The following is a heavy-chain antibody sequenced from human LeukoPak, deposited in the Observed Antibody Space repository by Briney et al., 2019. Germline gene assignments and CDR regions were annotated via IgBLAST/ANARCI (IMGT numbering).Heavy chain of an antibody. V-gene: IGHV3-23*01. CDR1: GFTFSSYA. J-gene: IGHJ4*02. D-gene: IGHD3-3*01. Sequence: GGSLRLSCAASGFTFSSYALSGVRQATGKGLEGVSGIRGSGGSTYYADSVKGRFTISRDNSKNTLYLQMSSLRAEDTAVYYCAKSEQSVGYDFWSGKPDYYFDYWGQATLVTVSS. CDR3: AKSEQSVGYDFWSGKPDYYFDY. CDR2: IRGSGGST.